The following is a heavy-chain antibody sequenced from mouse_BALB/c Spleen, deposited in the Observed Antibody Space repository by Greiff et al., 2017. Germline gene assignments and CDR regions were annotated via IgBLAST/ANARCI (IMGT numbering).Heavy chain of an antibody. J-gene: IGHJ4*01. V-gene: IGHV14-4*02. CDR1: GFNIKDYY. D-gene: IGHD1-1*01. CDR2: IDPENGDT. Sequence: EVQLQQSGAELVRSGASVKLSCTASGFNIKDYYMHWVKQRPEQGLEWIGWIDPENGDTEYAPKFQGKATMTADTSSNTAYLQLSSLTSEDTAVYYGNEGIYYGSSDLHAMDYWGQGTSVTVSS. CDR3: NEGIYYGSSDLHAMDY.